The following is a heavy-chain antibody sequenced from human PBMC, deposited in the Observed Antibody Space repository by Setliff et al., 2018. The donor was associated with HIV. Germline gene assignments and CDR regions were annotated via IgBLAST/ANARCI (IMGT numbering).Heavy chain of an antibody. D-gene: IGHD2-15*01. Sequence: SETLSLTCAVYGASFSGYYWAWIRQSPERGLEFIGEINHSGITNYNPSLKSRVTLSRDASKNQFFQKLTSVTAADTAIYYCARSPGGGRLPYFFDFWGQGTLVTVSS. CDR3: ARSPGGGRLPYFFDF. V-gene: IGHV4-34*10. CDR1: GASFSGYY. J-gene: IGHJ4*02. CDR2: INHSGIT.